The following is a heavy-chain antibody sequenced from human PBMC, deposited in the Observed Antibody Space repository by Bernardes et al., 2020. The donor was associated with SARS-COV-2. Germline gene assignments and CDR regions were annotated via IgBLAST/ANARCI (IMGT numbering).Heavy chain of an antibody. CDR3: ARDGMLLYGMDV. D-gene: IGHD1-26*01. CDR2: IWYDGSNK. CDR1: GFTFSSYG. Sequence: GGSLRLSCAASGFTFSSYGMHWVRQAPGKGLEWVAVIWYDGSNKYYADSVKGRFTISRDNSKNTLYLQMNSLRAEDTAVYYCARDGMLLYGMDVWGQGTTVTVSS. J-gene: IGHJ6*02. V-gene: IGHV3-33*01.